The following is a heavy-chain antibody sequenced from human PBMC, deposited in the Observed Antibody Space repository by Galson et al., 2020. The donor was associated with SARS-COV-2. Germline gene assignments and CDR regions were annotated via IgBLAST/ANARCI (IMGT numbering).Heavy chain of an antibody. D-gene: IGHD4-17*01. V-gene: IGHV3-9*01. CDR1: GFTFDDYA. CDR2: ISWSSGSI. CDR3: ARDSDYGDYQLENFHHYYYGMDV. Sequence: SLKISCADSGFTFDDYAMHWVRQAPGKGLEWVSGISWSSGSIGYADSVKGRFTISRDNAKNSLYLQMNSLRAEDTAVYYCARDSDYGDYQLENFHHYYYGMDVWGQGTTVTVSS. J-gene: IGHJ6*02.